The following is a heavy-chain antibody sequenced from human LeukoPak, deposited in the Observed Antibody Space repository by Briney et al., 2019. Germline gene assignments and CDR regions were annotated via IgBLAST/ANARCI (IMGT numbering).Heavy chain of an antibody. J-gene: IGHJ5*02. CDR3: ARDRGSGWSGNWFDP. V-gene: IGHV4-4*07. Sequence: PSETLSLTCTVSGGSISSYYWSWIRQPAGKGLEWIGRIYTSGGTNYNPSLKSRVTMSVDTSKNQFSLKLSSVTAADTAVYYCARDRGSGWSGNWFDPWGQGTLVTVSS. CDR1: GGSISSYY. CDR2: IYTSGGT. D-gene: IGHD6-19*01.